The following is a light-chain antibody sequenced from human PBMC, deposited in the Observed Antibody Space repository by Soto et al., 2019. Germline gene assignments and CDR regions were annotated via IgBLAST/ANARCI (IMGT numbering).Light chain of an antibody. CDR2: KAS. Sequence: DIQMTQSPSSLSASVGDRVTITCQASQDISNYLNWYQQKPGKAPKLLIYKASTLKSGVPSRFSGSGSGTDFTLTISSLQPEDFATCYCQQSYSTPITFGQGTRLEIK. CDR1: QDISNY. V-gene: IGKV1-39*01. CDR3: QQSYSTPIT. J-gene: IGKJ5*01.